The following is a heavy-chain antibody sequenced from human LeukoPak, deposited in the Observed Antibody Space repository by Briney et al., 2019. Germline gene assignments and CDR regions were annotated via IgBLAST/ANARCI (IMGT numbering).Heavy chain of an antibody. CDR1: GSTFSSYA. CDR3: AKDLPPWVRDSGDYDERLDY. Sequence: GGSLRLSCAASGSTFSSYAMSWVRQAPGKGLEWVSAISGSGGSTYYADSVKGRFTISRDNSKNTLYLQMNSLRAEDTAVYYCAKDLPPWVRDSGDYDERLDYWGQGTLVTVSS. V-gene: IGHV3-23*01. CDR2: ISGSGGST. D-gene: IGHD4-17*01. J-gene: IGHJ4*02.